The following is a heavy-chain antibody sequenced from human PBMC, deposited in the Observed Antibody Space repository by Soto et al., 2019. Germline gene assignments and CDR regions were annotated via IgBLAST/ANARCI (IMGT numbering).Heavy chain of an antibody. CDR1: GYTFTSYG. Sequence: ASVKVSCKASGYTFTSYGISWARQAPGQGLEWMGWISAYNGDTNYAHKLQGRVTMTTDTSTSTAYMELWSLTSDDTAVYYCAREGDITIFGVVTNYGMDVWGQGTTVTVSS. CDR2: ISAYNGDT. D-gene: IGHD3-3*01. V-gene: IGHV1-18*01. CDR3: AREGDITIFGVVTNYGMDV. J-gene: IGHJ6*02.